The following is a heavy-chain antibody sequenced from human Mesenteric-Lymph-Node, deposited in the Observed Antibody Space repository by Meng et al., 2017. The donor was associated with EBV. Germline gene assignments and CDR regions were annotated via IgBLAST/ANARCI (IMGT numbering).Heavy chain of an antibody. Sequence: QVQPAESGPGLVKTSGTLSLTCAVSDDSIIGSTWWTWVRQPPGKGLEWIGEVYHSGTTNYNPSLKSRVTISVDKSENQFSLNLSSVTAADTAVYYCASASDGYNFGIDRWGQGTLVTVSS. V-gene: IGHV4-4*02. CDR2: VYHSGTT. J-gene: IGHJ5*02. CDR3: ASASDGYNFGIDR. CDR1: DDSIIGSTW. D-gene: IGHD3-3*01.